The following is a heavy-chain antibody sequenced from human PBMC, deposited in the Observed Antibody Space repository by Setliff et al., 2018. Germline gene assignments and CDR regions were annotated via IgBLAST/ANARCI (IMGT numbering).Heavy chain of an antibody. J-gene: IGHJ1*01. CDR1: GFTVTSNY. CDR3: ARASLGKFGSAVEYFHH. D-gene: IGHD2-15*01. Sequence: GGSLRLSCAASGFTVTSNYMSWVRQAPGKGLEWVSRLNGDGSTSTYADSVKGRFTVSRDNAKNTLYLQMNSLRADDTAVYYCARASLGKFGSAVEYFHHWGQGTLVTVSS. CDR2: LNGDGSTS. V-gene: IGHV3-74*01.